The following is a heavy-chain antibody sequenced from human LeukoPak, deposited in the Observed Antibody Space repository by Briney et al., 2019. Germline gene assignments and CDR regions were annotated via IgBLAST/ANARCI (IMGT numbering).Heavy chain of an antibody. CDR1: GFTVSSSY. D-gene: IGHD2-2*01. J-gene: IGHJ5*02. CDR3: ARDSHIVVVPAAIRFDP. V-gene: IGHV3-66*01. Sequence: PGESLRLSCAASGFTVSSSYMSWVRQAPGKGLELVSVLYPGGSTYIADSVKGRFSISRDNSNNTLNLQMNSLRVEDTAVYYCARDSHIVVVPAAIRFDPWGQGTLVTVSS. CDR2: LYPGGST.